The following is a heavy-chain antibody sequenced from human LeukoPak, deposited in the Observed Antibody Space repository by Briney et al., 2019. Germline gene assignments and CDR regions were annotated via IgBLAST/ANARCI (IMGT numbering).Heavy chain of an antibody. D-gene: IGHD3-10*01. Sequence: PGGSLRLSCAASGFTFSSYSMNWLRQAPGKGLEWVSSISSSSSYIYYADSVKGRFTISRDNSKNTVYLQMNSLRPEDTALYYCARDKSYFGSGNYHYFDSWGQGALVIVSS. J-gene: IGHJ4*02. CDR2: ISSSSSYI. CDR3: ARDKSYFGSGNYHYFDS. V-gene: IGHV3-21*01. CDR1: GFTFSSYS.